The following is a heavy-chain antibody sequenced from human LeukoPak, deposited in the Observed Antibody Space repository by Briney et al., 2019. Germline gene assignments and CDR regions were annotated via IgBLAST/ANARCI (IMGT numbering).Heavy chain of an antibody. V-gene: IGHV1-46*01. CDR3: ARAGYSSTLELHTGREFDY. Sequence: ASVKVSSKASGYTFTSYYMHWVRQAPGQGLEWMGIINPSGGSTSYAQKFQGRVTMTRDMSTSTVYMELSSLRSEDTAVYYWARAGYSSTLELHTGREFDYWGQGTLVTVSS. CDR2: INPSGGST. J-gene: IGHJ4*02. D-gene: IGHD1-7*01. CDR1: GYTFTSYY.